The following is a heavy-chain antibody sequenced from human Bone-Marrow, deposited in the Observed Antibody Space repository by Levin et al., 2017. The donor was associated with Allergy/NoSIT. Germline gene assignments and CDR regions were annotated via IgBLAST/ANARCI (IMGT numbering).Heavy chain of an antibody. Sequence: GESLKISCAASGFTFSDYYMSWIRQAPGKGLEWVSYISSSGSTIYYADSVKGRFTISRDNAKNSLYLQMNSLRAEDTAVYYCARAPHAYYYYGMDVWGQGTTVTVSS. CDR2: ISSSGSTI. CDR3: ARAPHAYYYYGMDV. J-gene: IGHJ6*02. V-gene: IGHV3-11*01. CDR1: GFTFSDYY.